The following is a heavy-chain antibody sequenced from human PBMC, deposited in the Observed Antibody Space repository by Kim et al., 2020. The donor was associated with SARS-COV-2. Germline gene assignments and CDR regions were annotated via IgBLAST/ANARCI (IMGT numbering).Heavy chain of an antibody. V-gene: IGHV1-45*02. J-gene: IGHJ6*02. CDR3: ATSEGIGDYGMDV. D-gene: IGHD3-3*01. Sequence: AQKLQDRVTITRDRSMSTAYMELSSLRSEDTAMYYCATSEGIGDYGMDVWGQGTTVTVSS.